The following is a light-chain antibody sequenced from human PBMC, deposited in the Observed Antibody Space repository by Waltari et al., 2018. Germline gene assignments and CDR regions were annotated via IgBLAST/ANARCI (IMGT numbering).Light chain of an antibody. CDR1: SSDGGNYNF. J-gene: IGLJ7*01. V-gene: IGLV2-11*01. CDR3: CSYAGSYTFV. CDR2: DVV. Sequence: QSALTQPRSVSGSPGQSVTISCSGTSSDGGNYNFVSWYQQHPGNTPTLLIYDVVKRPSGVPDRFSGSKSGNTASLTISGLQTEDEADYYCCSYAGSYTFVFGGGTQLTVL.